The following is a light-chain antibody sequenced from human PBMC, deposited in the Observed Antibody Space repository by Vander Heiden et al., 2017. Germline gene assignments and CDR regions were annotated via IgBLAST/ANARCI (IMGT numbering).Light chain of an antibody. CDR3: QQYDNHTGYT. Sequence: EIQITQSPSSLSVSVGDRVTITCQASQDISNNFNLYPQKPRKGPKLLIYDASDLETGVPSRFSGSGSGTDFTFTISSLQPEAIASYYCQQYDNHTGYTFGQGTKLEIK. J-gene: IGKJ2*01. V-gene: IGKV1-33*01. CDR1: QDISNN. CDR2: DAS.